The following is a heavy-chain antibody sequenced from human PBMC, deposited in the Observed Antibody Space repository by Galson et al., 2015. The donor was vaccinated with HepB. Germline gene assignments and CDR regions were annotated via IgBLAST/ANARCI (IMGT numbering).Heavy chain of an antibody. J-gene: IGHJ1*01. CDR2: IIPIFGTV. Sequence: SVKVSCKASGGTFSSYAISWVRQAPGQGLEWMGGIIPIFGTVNYAQKFQGRVTITADESTSTAYMELSSLRSEDTAVYYCARDSEVAGHAEYFQHWGQGTLVTVSS. D-gene: IGHD6-19*01. CDR3: ARDSEVAGHAEYFQH. CDR1: GGTFSSYA. V-gene: IGHV1-69*13.